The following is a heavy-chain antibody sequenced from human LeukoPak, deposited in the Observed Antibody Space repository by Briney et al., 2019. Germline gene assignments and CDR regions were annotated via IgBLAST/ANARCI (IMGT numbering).Heavy chain of an antibody. V-gene: IGHV3-9*01. D-gene: IGHD6-19*01. J-gene: IGHJ4*02. CDR2: ISWNSGSI. CDR1: GFTFDDYA. Sequence: GRSLRLSCAASGFTFDDYAMHWVRQAPGKGLEWVSGISWNSGSIGYADSVKGRFTISRDNAKNSLYLQMNSLRAEDTALYYCARPQWLVSFEDYWGQGTLVTVSS. CDR3: ARPQWLVSFEDY.